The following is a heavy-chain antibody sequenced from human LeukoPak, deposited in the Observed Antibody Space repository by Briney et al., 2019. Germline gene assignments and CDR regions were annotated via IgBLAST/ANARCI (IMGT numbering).Heavy chain of an antibody. CDR3: ARAAMKRGSTYYFGMDV. J-gene: IGHJ6*02. Sequence: SVTVSCKASGGTFSSYAISWVRQAPGQGLEWMGGIIPIFGTANYAQKFQGRVTITADESTSTAYMELSSLRSEDTAVYYCARAAMKRGSTYYFGMDVWGQGTTVTVSS. V-gene: IGHV1-69*13. CDR1: GGTFSSYA. D-gene: IGHD2-2*01. CDR2: IIPIFGTA.